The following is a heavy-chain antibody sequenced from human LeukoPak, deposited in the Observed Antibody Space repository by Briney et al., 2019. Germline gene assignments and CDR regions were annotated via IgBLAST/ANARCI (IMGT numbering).Heavy chain of an antibody. J-gene: IGHJ4*02. CDR2: INPNSGDT. V-gene: IGHV1-2*04. D-gene: IGHD2-15*01. CDR3: ARGRGVERVVTATPVFDY. Sequence: ASVKVSCKVSGYTFTDYYLHWVRQAPGQGLEWMGWINPNSGDTNYAQKFQGWLTMTRDTSISTVYMDLSTLKSDDTAVYYCARGRGVERVVTATPVFDYWGQGTLVTVSS. CDR1: GYTFTDYY.